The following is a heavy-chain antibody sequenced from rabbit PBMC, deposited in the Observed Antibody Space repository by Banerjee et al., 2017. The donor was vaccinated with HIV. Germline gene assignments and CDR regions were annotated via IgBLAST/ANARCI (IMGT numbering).Heavy chain of an antibody. D-gene: IGHD1-1*01. CDR2: IDSGSGI. CDR1: GFTISSYH. Sequence: QEQLEESGGGLVTPGGTLTLTCTASGFTISSYHMCWVRQAPGKGLEWIGCIDSGSGIHYASWVNGRFTSSRSTSLNTVDLKMTSLTAADTATYFCARPTSAGYYILWGPGTLVTVS. V-gene: IGHV1S43*01. CDR3: ARPTSAGYYIL. J-gene: IGHJ4*01.